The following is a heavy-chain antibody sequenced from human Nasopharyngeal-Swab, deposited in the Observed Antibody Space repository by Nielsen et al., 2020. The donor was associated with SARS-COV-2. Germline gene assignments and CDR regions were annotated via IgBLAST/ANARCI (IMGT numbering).Heavy chain of an antibody. CDR3: AKDPSIVVVTAEYFHH. CDR1: GFTFSSYG. Sequence: GESLKISCAASGFTFSSYGMHWVRQAPGRGLEWVAVISYDGSNKYYADSVKGRFTISRDNSKNTLYLQMNSLRADDTAVYYCAKDPSIVVVTAEYFHHWGQGTLVTVSS. D-gene: IGHD2-21*02. J-gene: IGHJ1*01. CDR2: ISYDGSNK. V-gene: IGHV3-30*18.